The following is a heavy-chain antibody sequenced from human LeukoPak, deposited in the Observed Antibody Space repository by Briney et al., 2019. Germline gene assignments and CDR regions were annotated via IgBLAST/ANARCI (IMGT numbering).Heavy chain of an antibody. J-gene: IGHJ5*02. D-gene: IGHD3-22*01. CDR1: GFTFSDHY. V-gene: IGHV3-72*01. CDR3: ARALGDYYDSSGYAA. Sequence: GGSLRLSCAASGFTFSDHYMDWVRQAPGKGLEWVGRIRNKAINYTTEYAASVKGRFTISRDDSKNSVYLQMNSLRAEATAVYYCARALGDYYDSSGYAAWGQGTLVTVSS. CDR2: IRNKAINYTT.